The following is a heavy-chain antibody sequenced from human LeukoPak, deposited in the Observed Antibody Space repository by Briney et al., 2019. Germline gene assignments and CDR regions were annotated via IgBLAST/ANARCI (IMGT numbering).Heavy chain of an antibody. V-gene: IGHV3-23*01. J-gene: IGHJ6*02. D-gene: IGHD6-13*01. Sequence: GGSLRLSCAASGFTFSSYAMSWVRQAPGKELEWVSAISGSGGSTYYADSVKGRFTISRDNSKNTLYLQMNSLRAEDTAVYYCARQLVLTYYYYGMDVWGQGTTVTVSS. CDR3: ARQLVLTYYYYGMDV. CDR1: GFTFSSYA. CDR2: ISGSGGST.